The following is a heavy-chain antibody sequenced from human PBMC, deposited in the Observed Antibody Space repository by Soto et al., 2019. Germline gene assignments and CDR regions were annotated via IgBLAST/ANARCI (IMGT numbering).Heavy chain of an antibody. Sequence: GGSLRLSCAASGFNFSDYYMTWIRQAPGKGLEWVSYIFDSGNTIYYADSVKGRFTVSRDNAKNSLYLQMNSLRAEDTAVYYCARVRQSGTYTFDYWGQGTLVTVSS. CDR1: GFNFSDYY. D-gene: IGHD1-26*01. CDR2: IFDSGNTI. V-gene: IGHV3-11*01. J-gene: IGHJ4*02. CDR3: ARVRQSGTYTFDY.